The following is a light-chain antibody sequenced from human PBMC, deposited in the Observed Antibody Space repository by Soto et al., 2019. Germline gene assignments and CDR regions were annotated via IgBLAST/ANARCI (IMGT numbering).Light chain of an antibody. V-gene: IGLV1-44*01. Sequence: QSVLTQPPSASGTPGQRVTISCSGSSFNIGSNTVTWYQQLPLTAPKLLIYSTDQRPSGVPDRFSASKSGTSASLAISGLQSEDEAEYYCAVWDDSLNGLVFGGGTKLTVL. CDR3: AVWDDSLNGLV. J-gene: IGLJ2*01. CDR1: SFNIGSNT. CDR2: STD.